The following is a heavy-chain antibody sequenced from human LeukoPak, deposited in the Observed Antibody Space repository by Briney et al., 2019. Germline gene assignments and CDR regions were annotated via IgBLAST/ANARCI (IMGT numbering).Heavy chain of an antibody. CDR3: ARSNYYTVDV. CDR1: GFTFSSYA. J-gene: IGHJ6*02. CDR2: KSYDGSNK. Sequence: GGSLRLSCAASGFTFSSYAMHWVRQAPGKGLEWVAVKSYDGSNKYYADSVKGRFTISRDNSKNTLYLQMNSLRAADTAVYYCARSNYYTVDVWGQGTAVTVSS. V-gene: IGHV3-30-3*01.